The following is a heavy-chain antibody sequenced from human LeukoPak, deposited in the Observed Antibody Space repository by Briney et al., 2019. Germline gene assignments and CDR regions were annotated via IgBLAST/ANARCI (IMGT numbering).Heavy chain of an antibody. CDR3: ARGHTRISMIRGSRSSYYFDY. D-gene: IGHD3-10*01. CDR2: INHSGST. V-gene: IGHV4-34*01. Sequence: SETLSLTCAVYGGSFSGYYWSWIRQPPGKGLEWIGEINHSGSTNYSPSLKSRVTISVDTSKNQFSLKLSSVTAADTAVYYCARGHTRISMIRGSRSSYYFDYWGQGTLVTVSS. CDR1: GGSFSGYY. J-gene: IGHJ4*02.